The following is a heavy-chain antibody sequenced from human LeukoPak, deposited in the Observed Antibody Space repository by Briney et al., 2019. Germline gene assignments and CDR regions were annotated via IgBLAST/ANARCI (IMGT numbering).Heavy chain of an antibody. D-gene: IGHD2-21*01. V-gene: IGHV3-11*04. J-gene: IGHJ3*02. CDR2: ISSSGSTI. Sequence: GGSLRLSCAASGFIFSDSYMSWIRQAPGRGLEWVSYISSSGSTIYYADSVKGRFTISRDNAKNSLYLQMNSLRAEDTAVYYCARGGAYCSGDCYSVDAFDIRGQGTMVTVSS. CDR3: ARGGAYCSGDCYSVDAFDI. CDR1: GFIFSDSY.